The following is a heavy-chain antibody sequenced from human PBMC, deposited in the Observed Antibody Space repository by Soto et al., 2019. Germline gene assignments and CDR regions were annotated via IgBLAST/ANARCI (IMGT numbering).Heavy chain of an antibody. J-gene: IGHJ4*02. V-gene: IGHV3-33*01. CDR2: IWYDGSNK. CDR1: GFTFSSYG. D-gene: IGHD6-13*01. Sequence: QVHLVESGGGVVQPGRSLRLSCAASGFTFSSYGMHWVRQAPGKGLEWVAVIWYDGSNKYYADSVKGRFTISRDNSKNTGEVHMNXXRAEDTAVYYCARGGGTCDRRSRGCSHSWYTTREYWGQGTLVTVSS. CDR3: ARGGGTCDRRSRGCSHSWYTTREY.